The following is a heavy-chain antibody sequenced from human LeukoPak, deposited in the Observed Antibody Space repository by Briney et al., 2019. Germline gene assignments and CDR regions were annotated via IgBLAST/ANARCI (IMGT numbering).Heavy chain of an antibody. Sequence: AGSLRLSCEVSGFPFSSHAMSWVRQAPGRGLEWVSGISISADMTYYADSVQGRFIISRDNSKSTVYLQMDSLRVEDTAVYYCANEEVPDDYWGQGTLVTDSS. J-gene: IGHJ4*02. CDR1: GFPFSSHA. CDR3: ANEEVPDDY. D-gene: IGHD4/OR15-4a*01. CDR2: ISISADMT. V-gene: IGHV3-23*01.